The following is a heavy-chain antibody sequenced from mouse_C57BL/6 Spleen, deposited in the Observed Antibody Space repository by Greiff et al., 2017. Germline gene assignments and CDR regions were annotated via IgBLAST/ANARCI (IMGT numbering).Heavy chain of an antibody. CDR2: INPYNGDT. Sequence: VQLQQSGPELVKPGDSVKISCKASGYSFTGYFMNWVMQSHGKSLEWIGRINPYNGDTFYNQKFKGKATLTVDKSSSTAPMELRSLTSVDSAVYYCARGGYDVHFDYWGQGTTLTVSS. CDR3: ARGGYDVHFDY. J-gene: IGHJ2*01. V-gene: IGHV1-20*01. D-gene: IGHD2-14*01. CDR1: GYSFTGYF.